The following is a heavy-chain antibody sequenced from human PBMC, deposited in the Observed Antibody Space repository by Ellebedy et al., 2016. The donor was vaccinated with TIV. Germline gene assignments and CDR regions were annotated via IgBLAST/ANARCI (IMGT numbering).Heavy chain of an antibody. Sequence: GESLKISCAASGFTFSSYWMHWVRQAPGKGLVWVSRINSDGSSISYADSVKGRFTISRDNAKNTRYLQMKSLRAEDTAVYYCARDREVSSSWSRGNDYWGQGTLVTVSS. CDR2: INSDGSSI. CDR1: GFTFSSYW. J-gene: IGHJ4*02. D-gene: IGHD6-13*01. V-gene: IGHV3-74*01. CDR3: ARDREVSSSWSRGNDY.